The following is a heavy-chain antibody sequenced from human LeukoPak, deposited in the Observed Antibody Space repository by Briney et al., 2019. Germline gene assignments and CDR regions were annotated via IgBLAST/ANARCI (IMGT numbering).Heavy chain of an antibody. Sequence: SETLSLTCTVSGDSISSYYWSWIRQPPGKGLEWIGYVHYSGGTNYNPSLKSRVTISLDTSKNQFSLKLSSVTAADTAVYYCVRSGSSTTRPLGGYWGQGTLVTVSP. V-gene: IGHV4-59*01. CDR1: GDSISSYY. CDR3: VRSGSSTTRPLGGY. CDR2: VHYSGGT. D-gene: IGHD1-26*01. J-gene: IGHJ4*02.